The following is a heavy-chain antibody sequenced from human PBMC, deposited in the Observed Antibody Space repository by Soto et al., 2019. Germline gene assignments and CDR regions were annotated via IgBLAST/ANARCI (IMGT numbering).Heavy chain of an antibody. V-gene: IGHV4-39*01. Sequence: QLQLQESGPGLVKPSETLSLTCTVSGGSISSSSYYWGWIRQPPGKGLEWIGSIYYSGSTSYNPSLKSRVTISVDTSKNQFSLKLSSVTAADTAVYYCARHYYGDYKGPRPGGIDYWGQGTLVTVSS. J-gene: IGHJ4*02. CDR1: GGSISSSSYY. CDR2: IYYSGST. CDR3: ARHYYGDYKGPRPGGIDY. D-gene: IGHD4-17*01.